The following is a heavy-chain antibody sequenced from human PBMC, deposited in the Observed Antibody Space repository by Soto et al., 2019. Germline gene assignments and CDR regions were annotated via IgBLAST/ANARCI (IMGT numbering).Heavy chain of an antibody. CDR1: GFTFSNAW. V-gene: IGHV3-15*01. CDR3: TTWPCSSTSCYDY. Sequence: GGSLRLSCAASGFTFSNAWMSWVRQAPGKGLEWVGRIKSKTDGGTTDYAAPVKGRFTISRDDSKNTLYLQMNSLKTEDTAVYYCTTWPCSSTSCYDYWGQGTLVTVSS. J-gene: IGHJ4*02. CDR2: IKSKTDGGTT. D-gene: IGHD2-2*01.